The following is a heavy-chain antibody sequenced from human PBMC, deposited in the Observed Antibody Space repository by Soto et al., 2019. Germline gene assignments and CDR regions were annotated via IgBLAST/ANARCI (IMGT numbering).Heavy chain of an antibody. CDR2: ISSSSSYI. V-gene: IGHV3-21*04. Sequence: GGSLRLSCAASGFTFSSYSMNWVRQAPGKGLEWVSSISSSSSYIYYADSVKGRFTISRDNAKNSLYLQMNSLTGEDTAVYYCTRDVYPFALDVWGLGTSVTVSS. CDR1: GFTFSSYS. J-gene: IGHJ6*02. CDR3: TRDVYPFALDV.